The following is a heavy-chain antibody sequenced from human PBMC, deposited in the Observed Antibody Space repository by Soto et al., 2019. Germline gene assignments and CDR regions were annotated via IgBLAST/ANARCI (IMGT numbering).Heavy chain of an antibody. CDR1: GGTFSSYT. V-gene: IGHV1-18*01. CDR3: ARELAVADGGNFDY. CDR2: IIPILGNT. D-gene: IGHD6-19*01. J-gene: IGHJ4*02. Sequence: ASVKVSCKASGGTFSSYTISWVRQAPGQGLEWMGRIIPILGNTNYAQKLQGRVTMTTDTSTSTAYMELRSLRSDDTAVYYCARELAVADGGNFDYWGQGTLVTVSS.